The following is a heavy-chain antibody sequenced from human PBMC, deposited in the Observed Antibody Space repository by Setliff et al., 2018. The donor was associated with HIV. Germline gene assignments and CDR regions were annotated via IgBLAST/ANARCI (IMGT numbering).Heavy chain of an antibody. V-gene: IGHV5-51*01. CDR2: IYPGDSDV. CDR1: GYSFTSHW. D-gene: IGHD3-9*01. CDR3: ARGIGFTRRYDAFDI. J-gene: IGHJ3*02. Sequence: GESLKISCQGSGYSFTSHWIVWVRQKPGKGLEWMGIIYPGDSDVRFSPSFRGQVTISTNTSINTVSLQWNTLKASDTAMYFCARGIGFTRRYDAFDIWGQGTMVTVSS.